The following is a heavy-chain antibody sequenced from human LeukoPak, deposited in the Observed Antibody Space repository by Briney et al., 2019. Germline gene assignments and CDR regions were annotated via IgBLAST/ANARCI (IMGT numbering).Heavy chain of an antibody. D-gene: IGHD3-3*01. CDR3: ASPNYDFWSGYSY. CDR2: INPNSGGT. Sequence: ASVKVSCKDSGYTFTSYAMHWVRQAPGQRLEWMGWINPNSGGTNYAQKFQGRVTMTRDTSISTAYMELSRLRSDDTAVYYCASPNYDFWSGYSYWGQGTLVTVSS. J-gene: IGHJ4*02. CDR1: GYTFTSYA. V-gene: IGHV1-2*02.